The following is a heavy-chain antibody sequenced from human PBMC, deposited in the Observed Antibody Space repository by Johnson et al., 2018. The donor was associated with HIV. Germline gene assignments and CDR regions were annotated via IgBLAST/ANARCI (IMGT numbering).Heavy chain of an antibody. CDR3: ARVLRGYDAFDI. V-gene: IGHV3-11*04. CDR2: ISRSGPTI. CDR1: GFTFDDYG. D-gene: IGHD6-25*01. Sequence: QVQLVESGGGVVRPGGSLRLSCAASGFTFDDYGMRWIRQAPGKGLEWVSYISRSGPTIYYADSVQGRFTVSRDNAKNSLYLQMNSLRADDTAVYYCARVLRGYDAFDIWGQGTMVTVSS. J-gene: IGHJ3*02.